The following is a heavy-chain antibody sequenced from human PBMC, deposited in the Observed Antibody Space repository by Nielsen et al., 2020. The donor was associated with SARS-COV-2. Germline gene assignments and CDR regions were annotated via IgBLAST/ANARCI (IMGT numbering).Heavy chain of an antibody. Sequence: ASVKVSCKASGYTFTSYDINWVRQATGQGLEWMGWMNPNSGNTGYAQKFQGRVTMTRNTSISTAYMELSSLRSEDTAVYYCAKDLGLAVGYALDIWGQGTMVTVSS. V-gene: IGHV1-8*01. CDR1: GYTFTSYD. CDR2: MNPNSGNT. D-gene: IGHD2-21*01. J-gene: IGHJ3*02. CDR3: AKDLGLAVGYALDI.